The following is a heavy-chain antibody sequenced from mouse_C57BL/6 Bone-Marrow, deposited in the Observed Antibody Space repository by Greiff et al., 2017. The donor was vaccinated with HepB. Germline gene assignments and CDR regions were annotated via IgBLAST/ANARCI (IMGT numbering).Heavy chain of an antibody. CDR3: ARGDYGNYWFAY. Sequence: QVQLQQPGAELVKPGASVKLSCKASGYTFTSYWMQWVKQRPGQGLEWIGEIDPSDSYTNYNQKFKGKATLTVDTSSSTAYMQLSSLTSEDSAVYYCARGDYGNYWFAYWGQGTLVTVSA. D-gene: IGHD2-1*01. CDR2: IDPSDSYT. CDR1: GYTFTSYW. J-gene: IGHJ3*01. V-gene: IGHV1-50*01.